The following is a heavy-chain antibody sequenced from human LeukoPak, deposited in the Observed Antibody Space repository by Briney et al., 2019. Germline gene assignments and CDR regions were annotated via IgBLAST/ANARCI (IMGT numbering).Heavy chain of an antibody. CDR1: GFTFSDYY. CDR3: ATGDYRDYYYYYGMDV. D-gene: IGHD4-17*01. J-gene: IGHJ6*02. CDR2: IKQDGSEK. V-gene: IGHV3-7*01. Sequence: GGSLRLSCAAFGFTFSDYYMSWIRQAPGKGLEWVANIKQDGSEKYYVDSVKGRFTISRDNAKNSLYLQMNSLRAEDTAVYYCATGDYRDYYYYYGMDVWGQGTTVTVSS.